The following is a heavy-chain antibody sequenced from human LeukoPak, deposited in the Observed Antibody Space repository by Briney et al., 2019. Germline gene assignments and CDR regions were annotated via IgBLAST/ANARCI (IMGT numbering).Heavy chain of an antibody. J-gene: IGHJ4*02. CDR2: IYYSGST. CDR1: GGSISSYY. CDR3: ARRDRRFGEFHFDY. Sequence: PSETLSLTCTVSGGSISSYYWSWIRQPPGKGLEWIGYIYYSGSTNYNPSLKSRVTISVDTSKNQFSLKLSSVTAADTAVYYCARRDRRFGEFHFDYWGQGTLVTVSS. D-gene: IGHD3-10*01. V-gene: IGHV4-59*08.